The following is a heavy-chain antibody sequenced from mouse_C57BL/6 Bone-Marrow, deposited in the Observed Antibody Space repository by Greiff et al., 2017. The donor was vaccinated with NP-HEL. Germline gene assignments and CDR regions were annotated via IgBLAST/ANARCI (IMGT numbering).Heavy chain of an antibody. CDR3: AREGYGRPWFAY. CDR1: GYTFTSYT. J-gene: IGHJ3*01. V-gene: IGHV1-4*01. Sequence: QVQLQQSGAELARPGATVKMSCKASGYTFTSYTMHWVKQRPGQGLEWIGYINPSSGYTKYNQKFKDKATLTADKSPSTAYMQLSSLTSEDSAVYYCAREGYGRPWFAYWGQGTLVTVSA. D-gene: IGHD1-1*02. CDR2: INPSSGYT.